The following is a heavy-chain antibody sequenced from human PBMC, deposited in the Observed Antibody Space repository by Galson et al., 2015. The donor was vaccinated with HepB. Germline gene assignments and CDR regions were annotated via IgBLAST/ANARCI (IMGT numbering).Heavy chain of an antibody. D-gene: IGHD5-12*01. V-gene: IGHV5-51*03. CDR2: IYPDDSDT. J-gene: IGHJ4*02. Sequence: QSGAEVKKPGDSLKISCKGSGYTFPSCWIGWVRQMPGKGLEWMGIIYPDDSDTRYSPSFQGRVIISADKSIRTAYLQWSSLQASDTAMYYCARGDSGYGSYFDYWGRGTLVTVSS. CDR1: GYTFPSCW. CDR3: ARGDSGYGSYFDY.